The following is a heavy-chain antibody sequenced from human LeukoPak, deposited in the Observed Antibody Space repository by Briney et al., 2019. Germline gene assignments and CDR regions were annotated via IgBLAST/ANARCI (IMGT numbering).Heavy chain of an antibody. V-gene: IGHV4-34*01. CDR3: ARGALYSSSWYSRAYYFDY. J-gene: IGHJ4*02. CDR2: INHSGST. CDR1: GGSFSGYY. Sequence: SETLSLTCAVYGGSFSGYYWSWIRQPPGKGLEWIGEINHSGSTNYNPSLKSRVTISVDTSKNQFSLKLSSVTAADTAVYYCARGALYSSSWYSRAYYFDYWGQGTLVTVSS. D-gene: IGHD6-13*01.